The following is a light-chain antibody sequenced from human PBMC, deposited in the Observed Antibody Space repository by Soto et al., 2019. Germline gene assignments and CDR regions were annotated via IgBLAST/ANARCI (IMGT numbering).Light chain of an antibody. CDR2: DAS. Sequence: DIQMTQSPSTLSASVGDRVTITCRASQSISSWLAWYQQKPGKAPKLLIYDASSLESGVPSRFSGSGSGTEFPLTIRSLHPDDFPPYHCPPYHSYSPPFGAGTKVEIK. J-gene: IGKJ4*01. V-gene: IGKV1-5*01. CDR1: QSISSW. CDR3: PPYHSYSPP.